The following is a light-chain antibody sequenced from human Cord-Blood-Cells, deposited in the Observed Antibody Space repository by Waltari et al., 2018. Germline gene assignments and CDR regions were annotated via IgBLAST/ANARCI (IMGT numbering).Light chain of an antibody. V-gene: IGKV4-1*01. CDR1: QSVLYSSNNKNY. Sequence: DIVMTQSPDSLAVSLGERATINCKSSQSVLYSSNNKNYLAWYQQKPGQPPKLLIYWASTRECGVPDRFSGSGSGTDFTLTISSLQAEDVAVYYCQQYYSTWWTFGQGTKVEIK. J-gene: IGKJ1*01. CDR3: QQYYSTWWT. CDR2: WAS.